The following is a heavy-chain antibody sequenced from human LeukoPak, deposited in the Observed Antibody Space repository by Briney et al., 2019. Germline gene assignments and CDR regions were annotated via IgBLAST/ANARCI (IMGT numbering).Heavy chain of an antibody. CDR1: GFTFDDYA. J-gene: IGHJ4*02. CDR2: TSWDGGRT. Sequence: PGGSLRPSCAVSGFTFDDYAMHWVRQPQGKGLEWVSLTSWDGGRTSYADSVKGRFAISRDNSKNSLYLQMNSLRPEDTALYYCVKDKFGGSGSYYFDHWGQGTLVTVSS. CDR3: VKDKFGGSGSYYFDH. V-gene: IGHV3-43D*03. D-gene: IGHD3-10*01.